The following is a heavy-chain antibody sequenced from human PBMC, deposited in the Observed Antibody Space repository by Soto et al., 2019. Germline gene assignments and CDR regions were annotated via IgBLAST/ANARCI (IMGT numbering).Heavy chain of an antibody. D-gene: IGHD4-4*01. CDR2: IYYSGST. V-gene: IGHV4-39*01. CDR1: GGSISSSSYY. Sequence: SEPLSLTCTVSGGSISSSSYYWGWIRQPPGKGLEWIGRIYYSGSTYYNPSLKSRVTISVDTFKNQFSLKLSSVTAADSALYYCARLGGQPVTTEGALDYWGQGTLVTVS. CDR3: ARLGGQPVTTEGALDY. J-gene: IGHJ4*02.